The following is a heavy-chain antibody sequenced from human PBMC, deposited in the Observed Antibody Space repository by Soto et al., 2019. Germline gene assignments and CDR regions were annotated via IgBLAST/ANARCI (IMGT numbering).Heavy chain of an antibody. CDR2: IFDSGST. Sequence: QVQLQESGPGLVKPSQTLSLTCTVSGGSISGGVYYWSWIRQPPGKGLEWIGYIFDSGSTYYNPSLKRRVTISVDTSKNQFSLRLSSVTAADTALYYCAREIIPLTTDWYFDLWGRGTLVTVSS. D-gene: IGHD4-17*01. V-gene: IGHV4-30-4*01. CDR3: AREIIPLTTDWYFDL. CDR1: GGSISGGVYY. J-gene: IGHJ2*01.